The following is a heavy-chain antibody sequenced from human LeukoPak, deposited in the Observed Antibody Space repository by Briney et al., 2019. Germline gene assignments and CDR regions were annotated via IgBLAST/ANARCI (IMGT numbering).Heavy chain of an antibody. D-gene: IGHD3-10*01. J-gene: IGHJ4*02. V-gene: IGHV3-21*01. CDR1: GFTLCSFS. CDR2: ISSSSSYI. Sequence: PGGSLRLSCAASGFTLCSFSMNLVRHAPGKGLEWVSSISSSSSYIYYADSVKGRFTISRDNAKNSLYLQMNSLRAEDTAVYYCASLPGENYWGQGTLVTVSS. CDR3: ASLPGENY.